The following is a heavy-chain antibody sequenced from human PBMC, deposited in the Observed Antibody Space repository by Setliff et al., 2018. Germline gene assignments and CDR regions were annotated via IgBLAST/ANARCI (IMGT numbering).Heavy chain of an antibody. CDR2: IYHSGST. Sequence: KPSETLSLPCAVSGGSISSSNWWSWVRQPPGKGLEWIGEIYHSGSTGYNPSLKSRVTISVDTSKNQFSLKLSSVTASDTAVYYCARKGRNIVVVPAAVIYYYYYYMDVWGKGTTVTVSS. J-gene: IGHJ6*03. V-gene: IGHV4-4*02. D-gene: IGHD2-2*01. CDR3: ARKGRNIVVVPAAVIYYYYYYMDV. CDR1: GGSISSSNW.